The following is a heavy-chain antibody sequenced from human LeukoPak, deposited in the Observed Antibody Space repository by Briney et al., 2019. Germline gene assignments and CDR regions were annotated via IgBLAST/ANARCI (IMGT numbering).Heavy chain of an antibody. V-gene: IGHV4-59*01. J-gene: IGHJ4*02. CDR2: IYYSGST. D-gene: IGHD5-18*01. CDR1: GGSISSYY. Sequence: PSETLSLTCTVSGGSISSYYWSWIRQPPGKGLEWIGYIYYSGSTNYNPSLKSRVTISVDTSKNQFSLKLTSVTAADTAVYYCARGRQLRLFYFDSWGQGTLVTVSS. CDR3: ARGRQLRLFYFDS.